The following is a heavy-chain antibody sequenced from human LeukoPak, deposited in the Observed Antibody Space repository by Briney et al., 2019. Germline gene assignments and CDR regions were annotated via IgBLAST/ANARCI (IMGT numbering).Heavy chain of an antibody. V-gene: IGHV1-2*02. D-gene: IGHD6-6*01. CDR1: GYTVTGYY. Sequence: ASVKVSCKASGYTVTGYYMHWVRQAPGQGLEWMGWINPNSGGTNYAQKFQGRVTMTRDTSISTAYMELSRLRSDDTAVYYCARDQVRLAARPVRWFDPWGQGTLVTVSS. CDR3: ARDQVRLAARPVRWFDP. CDR2: INPNSGGT. J-gene: IGHJ5*02.